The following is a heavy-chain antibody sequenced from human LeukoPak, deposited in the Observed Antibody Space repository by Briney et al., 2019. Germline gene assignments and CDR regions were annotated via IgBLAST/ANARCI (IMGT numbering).Heavy chain of an antibody. Sequence: GGSLRLSCAASGFTFSDYYMSWMRQAPGKGLEWVSYISRNSYTNYGDSVKGRFNISRDKANNSLYLPMASLRAEDTAVYYCASMGIAAVGAYYFDYWGQGTLVAVSS. V-gene: IGHV3-11*06. CDR1: GFTFSDYY. D-gene: IGHD6-13*01. CDR3: ASMGIAAVGAYYFDY. J-gene: IGHJ4*02. CDR2: ISRNSYT.